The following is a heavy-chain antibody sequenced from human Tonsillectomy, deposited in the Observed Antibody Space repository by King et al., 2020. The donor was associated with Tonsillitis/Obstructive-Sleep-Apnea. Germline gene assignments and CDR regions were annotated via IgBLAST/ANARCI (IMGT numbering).Heavy chain of an antibody. D-gene: IGHD1-26*01. CDR2: IYVSDSDT. CDR1: GDSFTSYW. V-gene: IGHV5-51*03. Sequence: VQLVQSGAEVKKPGESLKISCKGSGDSFTSYWIGWVRQMPGKGLEWMGIIYVSDSDTRYSPSFQGQVTISVEKSINTAYLQWRSLQASDTAMYYCASLPTYGSPFDYWGQGTLVTVSS. J-gene: IGHJ4*02. CDR3: ASLPTYGSPFDY.